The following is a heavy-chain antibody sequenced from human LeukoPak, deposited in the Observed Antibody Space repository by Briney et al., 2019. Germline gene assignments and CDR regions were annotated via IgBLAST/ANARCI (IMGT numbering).Heavy chain of an antibody. CDR2: INHSGST. D-gene: IGHD3-22*01. CDR3: ARRSGYVFDY. J-gene: IGHJ4*02. V-gene: IGHV4-34*01. CDR1: GGSFSGYY. Sequence: LKPSETLSLTCAVYGGSFSGYYWSWIRQPPGKGLEWIGEINHSGSTNYNPSLKSRVTISVDKSKNQFSLKLSSVTAADTAVYYCARRSGYVFDYWGQGTLVTVSS.